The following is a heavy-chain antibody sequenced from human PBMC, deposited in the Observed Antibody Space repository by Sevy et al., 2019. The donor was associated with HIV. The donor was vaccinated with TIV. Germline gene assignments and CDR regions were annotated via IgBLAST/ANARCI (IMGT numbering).Heavy chain of an antibody. Sequence: GGSLRLSCAASGFTFSSYAMSWVRQAPGKGLEWVSAISGSGGSTYYADSVKGRFTISRDNSKNTLYLQMNSLRAEDTAVYYCAKDPPRGWSSGWYSDYWGQGTLVTVS. V-gene: IGHV3-23*01. CDR2: ISGSGGST. D-gene: IGHD6-19*01. J-gene: IGHJ4*02. CDR1: GFTFSSYA. CDR3: AKDPPRGWSSGWYSDY.